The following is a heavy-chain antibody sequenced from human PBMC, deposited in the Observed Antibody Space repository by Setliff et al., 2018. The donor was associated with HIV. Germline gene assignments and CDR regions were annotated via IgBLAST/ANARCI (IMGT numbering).Heavy chain of an antibody. CDR1: GGSFSGYY. D-gene: IGHD5-18*01. Sequence: PSETLSLTCAVFGGSFSGYYWSWIRQPPGKGLEWIGEINHSGSTDYNPSLKSRVTISVDTSKNQFSLKLSSVTAADTAVYYCARSTLGLWNWFDPWGQGTLVTVSS. CDR2: INHSGST. CDR3: ARSTLGLWNWFDP. V-gene: IGHV4-34*01. J-gene: IGHJ5*02.